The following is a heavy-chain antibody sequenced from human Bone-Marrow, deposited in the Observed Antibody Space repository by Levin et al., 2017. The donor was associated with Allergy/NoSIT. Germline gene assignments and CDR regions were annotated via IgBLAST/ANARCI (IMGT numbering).Heavy chain of an antibody. V-gene: IGHV3-74*01. J-gene: IGHJ1*01. CDR2: IDNTGNIA. CDR3: ARDQTVSGPSTQDAN. CDR1: GFTFSDYW. Sequence: TGGSLRLSCAASGFTFSDYWMHWVRQAPGKGLVWVSRIDNTGNIATYADSVKGRFTASRDNAKNTLFLQMNSLAAEDTAVYFCARDQTVSGPSTQDANWGQGALVTVSS. D-gene: IGHD2-15*01.